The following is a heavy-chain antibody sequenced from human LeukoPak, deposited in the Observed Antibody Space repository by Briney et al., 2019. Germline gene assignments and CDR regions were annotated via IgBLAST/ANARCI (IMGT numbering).Heavy chain of an antibody. D-gene: IGHD3-16*01. Sequence: GGSLRLSCAASGFTFSSYWMNWARQAPGKGLEWVASINHNGNVNYYVDSVKGRFTISRDNAKNSLYLRMSNLRAEDTAVYFCARGGGLDVWGQGATVTVSS. CDR1: GFTFSSYW. J-gene: IGHJ6*01. CDR2: INHNGNVN. V-gene: IGHV3-7*03. CDR3: ARGGGLDV.